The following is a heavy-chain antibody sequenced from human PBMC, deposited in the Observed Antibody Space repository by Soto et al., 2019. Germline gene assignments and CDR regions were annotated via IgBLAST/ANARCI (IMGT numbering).Heavy chain of an antibody. D-gene: IGHD1-26*01. J-gene: IGHJ4*02. CDR3: AREWELHRANFDY. V-gene: IGHV1-18*01. CDR2: TSAYNGNT. Sequence: QVQLVQSGAEVKKPGASVKVSCKTSGYTFLSYGITWVRQAPGQGLEWMGWTSAYNGNTNYAQKFQGRVTMTTDTSTSTAYMELRTLRSDDTAMYYCAREWELHRANFDYWGQGTLVTVSS. CDR1: GYTFLSYG.